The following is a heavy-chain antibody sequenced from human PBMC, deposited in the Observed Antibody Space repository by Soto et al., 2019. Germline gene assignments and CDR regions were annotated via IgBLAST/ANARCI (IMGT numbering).Heavy chain of an antibody. CDR3: AREGFNFDY. Sequence: WGSLRLSCAASGFTFSSYAMHWVRQAPGKGLEWVAVISCDGSNTCYADSVKGRFTIFRDNSKNTLYLQMNSRRAEDTAVYYCAREGFNFDYWGQGTLVTVSS. CDR2: ISCDGSNT. V-gene: IGHV3-30-3*01. J-gene: IGHJ4*02. CDR1: GFTFSSYA.